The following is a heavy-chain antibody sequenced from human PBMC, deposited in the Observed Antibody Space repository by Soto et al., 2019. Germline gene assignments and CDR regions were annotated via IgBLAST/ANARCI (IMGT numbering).Heavy chain of an antibody. J-gene: IGHJ4*02. CDR1: GDSVSSNSAA. V-gene: IGHV6-1*01. D-gene: IGHD1-26*01. CDR3: ARDLVKGGATLTPLDY. Sequence: SPTLSLTCAISGDSVSSNSAAWNWIRQSPSRGLEWLGRTYYRSKWYNDYAVSVKSRITINPDTSKNQFSLQLNSVTPEDTAVYYCARDLVKGGATLTPLDYWGQGTLVTVSS. CDR2: TYYRSKWYN.